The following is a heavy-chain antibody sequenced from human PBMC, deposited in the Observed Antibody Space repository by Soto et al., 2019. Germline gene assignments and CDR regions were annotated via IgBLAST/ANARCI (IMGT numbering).Heavy chain of an antibody. J-gene: IGHJ5*02. CDR2: IIPILGIA. D-gene: IGHD5-12*01. Sequence: SVKVSCKASGGTFSSYTISWVRQAPGQGLEWMGRIIPILGIANYAQKFQGRVTITADKSTSTAYMELSSLRSEDTAVYYCARGGGNSGYDYNWFDPWGQGTLVTVSS. CDR3: ARGGGNSGYDYNWFDP. CDR1: GGTFSSYT. V-gene: IGHV1-69*02.